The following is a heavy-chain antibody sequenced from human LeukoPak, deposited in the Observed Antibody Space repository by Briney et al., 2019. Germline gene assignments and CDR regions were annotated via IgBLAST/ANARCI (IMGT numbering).Heavy chain of an antibody. Sequence: SETLSLTCAVSGYSLSSGYYWCWVRQSPAKGLEWIGNTYHIVTAYYNPSLNMRVTISVDPSKNQFSLTLSSVPAADPALYYCARKYGSNAGYFDYWGQGALVTVPS. CDR3: ARKYGSNAGYFDY. V-gene: IGHV4-38-2*01. CDR2: TYHIVTA. D-gene: IGHD4-23*01. CDR1: GYSLSSGYY. J-gene: IGHJ4*02.